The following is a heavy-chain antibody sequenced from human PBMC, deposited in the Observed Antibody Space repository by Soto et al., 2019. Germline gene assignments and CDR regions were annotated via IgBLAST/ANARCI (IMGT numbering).Heavy chain of an antibody. D-gene: IGHD6-6*01. CDR2: IIPIFGTA. CDR3: ARKVEQFDY. J-gene: IGHJ4*02. CDR1: GGTFSSYA. V-gene: IGHV1-69*05. Sequence: SVKVSCKASGGTFSSYAISWVRQAPGQGLEWMGGIIPIFGTANYAQKLQGRVTMTTDTSTSTAYMELRSLRSDDTAVYYCARKVEQFDYWGQGTLVTVSS.